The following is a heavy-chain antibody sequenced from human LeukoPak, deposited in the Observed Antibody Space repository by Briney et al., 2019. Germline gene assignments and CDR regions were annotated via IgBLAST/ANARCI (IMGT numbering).Heavy chain of an antibody. V-gene: IGHV3-23*01. CDR3: AKKMVGALADDI. D-gene: IGHD1-26*01. Sequence: PGGSLRLSCAASGFTFSSCAMSWVRQAPGKGLEWVSAISGSGGSTYCADSVKGRFTISRDNSKNTLYLQMNSLRAEDTAVYYCAKKMVGALADDIWGQGTMVTVSS. CDR2: ISGSGGST. J-gene: IGHJ3*02. CDR1: GFTFSSCA.